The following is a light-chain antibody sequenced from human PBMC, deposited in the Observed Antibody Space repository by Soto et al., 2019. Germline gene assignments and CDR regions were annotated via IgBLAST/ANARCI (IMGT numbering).Light chain of an antibody. CDR1: KSVSSN. CDR2: GAS. J-gene: IGKJ1*01. Sequence: EIVMTQSPATLSLSPGERATLSCRASKSVSSNLAWYQQKPGQAPRLLIYGASTRATGIPDRFSGSGSGTEFTLTISSLQSEDVGVYYCQQYNNWPPWTFGQGTKVEIK. V-gene: IGKV3-15*01. CDR3: QQYNNWPPWT.